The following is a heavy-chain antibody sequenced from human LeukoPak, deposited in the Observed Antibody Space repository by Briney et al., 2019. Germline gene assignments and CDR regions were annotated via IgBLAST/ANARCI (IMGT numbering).Heavy chain of an antibody. CDR3: ARQDGLLWFGELLFGWFDP. Sequence: SETLSLTCTVSGGSISGYYWSWIRQPPGKGLEWIGYIYYSGSTNYNPSLKSRVTISVDTSKNQFSLKLSSVTAADTAVYYCARQDGLLWFGELLFGWFDPWGQGTLVTVSS. J-gene: IGHJ5*02. CDR2: IYYSGST. D-gene: IGHD3-10*01. V-gene: IGHV4-59*08. CDR1: GGSISGYY.